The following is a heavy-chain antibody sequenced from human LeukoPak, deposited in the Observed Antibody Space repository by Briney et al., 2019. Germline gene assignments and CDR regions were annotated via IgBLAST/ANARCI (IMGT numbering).Heavy chain of an antibody. CDR3: ARSGSHDY. J-gene: IGHJ4*02. CDR2: ISSSSSYT. D-gene: IGHD1-26*01. V-gene: IGHV3-11*03. Sequence: GGSLRLSCAASGFTFSSFAMSWVRQAPGKGLEWVSYISSSSSYTNYADSVKGRFTISRDNAKNSLYLQMNSLRADDTAVYYCARSGSHDYWGQGTLVTVSS. CDR1: GFTFSSFA.